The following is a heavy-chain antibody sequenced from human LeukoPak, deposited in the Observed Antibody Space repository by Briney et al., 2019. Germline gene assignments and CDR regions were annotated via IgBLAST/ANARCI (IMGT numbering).Heavy chain of an antibody. J-gene: IGHJ6*02. V-gene: IGHV4-31*03. CDR3: AREEGRVSSGWYSYYYGMDV. Sequence: NPSQTLSLTCTVSGGSISSGGYYWSWIRQHPGKGLEWIGYIYYSGSTYYNPSLKSRVTISVDTSKNQFSLKLSSVTAADTAVYYCAREEGRVSSGWYSYYYGMDVWGQGTTVTVSS. CDR1: GGSISSGGYY. CDR2: IYYSGST. D-gene: IGHD6-19*01.